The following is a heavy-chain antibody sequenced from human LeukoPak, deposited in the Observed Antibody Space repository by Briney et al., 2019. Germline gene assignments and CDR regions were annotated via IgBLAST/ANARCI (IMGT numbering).Heavy chain of an antibody. CDR2: IIPIFGTA. Sequence: GASVKVSCKASRYTFTSYYMHWVRQAPGQGLEWMGGIIPIFGTANYAQKFQGRVTITTDESTSTAYMELSSLRSEDTAVYYCASSTSHYDFWSGYSYYFDYWGQGTLVTVSS. CDR1: RYTFTSYY. D-gene: IGHD3-3*01. V-gene: IGHV1-69*05. J-gene: IGHJ4*02. CDR3: ASSTSHYDFWSGYSYYFDY.